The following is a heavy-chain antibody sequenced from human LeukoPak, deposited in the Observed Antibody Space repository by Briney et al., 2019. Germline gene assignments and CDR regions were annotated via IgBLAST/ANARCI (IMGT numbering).Heavy chain of an antibody. J-gene: IGHJ4*02. V-gene: IGHV3-30-3*01. CDR2: ISYDGSNK. CDR3: ARAATYYYGSGSYYFDY. Sequence: GRSLRLSCAASGFTFSSYAMHWVRQAPGKGLEWVAVISYDGSNKYYADSVKGRFTISRDNSKNSLYLQMNSLRAEDTAVYYCARAATYYYGSGSYYFDYWGQGTLVTVSS. CDR1: GFTFSSYA. D-gene: IGHD3-10*01.